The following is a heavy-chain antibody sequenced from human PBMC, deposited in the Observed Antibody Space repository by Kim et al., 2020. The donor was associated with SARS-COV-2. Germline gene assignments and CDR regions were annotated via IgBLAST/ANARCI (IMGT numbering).Heavy chain of an antibody. CDR1: GFTFSNAW. J-gene: IGHJ6*02. Sequence: GGSLRLSCAASGFTFSNAWMSWVRQAPGKGLEWVGRIKSKTDGGTTDYAAPVKGRFTISRDDSKNTLYLQMNSLKTEDTAVYYCTTDPFIAAAGIYYYYGMDVWGQGTTVTVSS. V-gene: IGHV3-15*01. CDR3: TTDPFIAAAGIYYYYGMDV. D-gene: IGHD6-13*01. CDR2: IKSKTDGGTT.